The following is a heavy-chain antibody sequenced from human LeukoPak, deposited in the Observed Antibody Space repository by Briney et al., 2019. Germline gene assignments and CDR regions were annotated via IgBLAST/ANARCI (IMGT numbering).Heavy chain of an antibody. V-gene: IGHV3-9*01. CDR2: INWNSGSI. J-gene: IGHJ4*02. CDR1: GFTFDDYV. D-gene: IGHD5-18*01. CDR3: AKKSFRSGYSYGTNFDY. Sequence: GGSLRLSCAASGFTFDDYVMHWVRHAPGKGLEWVSGINWNSGSIGYADSVKGRFTISRDNGKNSLYLQMNSLRAEDTAVYYCAKKSFRSGYSYGTNFDYWGQGTLVTVSS.